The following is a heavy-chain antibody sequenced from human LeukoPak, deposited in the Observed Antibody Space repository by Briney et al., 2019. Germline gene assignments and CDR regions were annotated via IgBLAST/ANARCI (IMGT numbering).Heavy chain of an antibody. CDR3: VRGQSILWWRGDY. CDR2: IRSSGDTI. D-gene: IGHD2-21*01. CDR1: GFTFSSYE. J-gene: IGHJ4*02. Sequence: GGSLRLSCAASGFTFSSYEMNWVRQAPGKGLEWVSYIRSSGDTIYYADSVKGRFTISRDNAKNSLDLQMNSLRAEDTAVYYCVRGQSILWWRGDYWGQGTLVTVSS. V-gene: IGHV3-48*03.